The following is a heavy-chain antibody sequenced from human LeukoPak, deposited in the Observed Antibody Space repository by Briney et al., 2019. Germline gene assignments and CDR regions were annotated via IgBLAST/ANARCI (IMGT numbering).Heavy chain of an antibody. D-gene: IGHD5-24*01. V-gene: IGHV3-11*01. CDR2: ISSSGSTI. CDR1: GFTFSDYY. CDR3: ATEITPYYYMDV. Sequence: PGGSLRLSCAASGFTFSDYYMSWIRQAPGKGLEWVSYISSSGSTIYYADSVKGRFTISRDNAKNSLYLQMNSLRADDTAVYYCATEITPYYYMDVWGKGTTVTVSS. J-gene: IGHJ6*03.